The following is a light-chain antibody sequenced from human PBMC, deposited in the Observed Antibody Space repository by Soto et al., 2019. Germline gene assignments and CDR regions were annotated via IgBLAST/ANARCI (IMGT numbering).Light chain of an antibody. V-gene: IGKV3-15*01. CDR2: GAS. CDR1: QSVSNN. Sequence: EFTPPACTLSLSPGERATLSCRASQSVSNNYLAWYQQKPGQAPRLLIYGASTRATGVPARFSGSGSGTEFTLTISSLQSEDFAVYYCQQYNNWPWTFGQGTKVAIK. CDR3: QQYNNWPWT. J-gene: IGKJ1*01.